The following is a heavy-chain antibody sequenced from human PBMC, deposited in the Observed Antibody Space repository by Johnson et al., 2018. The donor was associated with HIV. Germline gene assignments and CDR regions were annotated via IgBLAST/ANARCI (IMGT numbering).Heavy chain of an antibody. Sequence: VQLVESGGGLVKSGGSLRLSCEASGFTFSNAWMSWVRQAPGKGLEWVGRIKSKADGETTDYATPVKGRFTISRDNSKNTLYLQMNSLRAEDTAVYYCASGSIVPAARIDAFDIWGQGTMVTVSS. J-gene: IGHJ3*02. CDR1: GFTFSNAW. CDR3: ASGSIVPAARIDAFDI. V-gene: IGHV3-15*01. CDR2: IKSKADGETT. D-gene: IGHD2-2*01.